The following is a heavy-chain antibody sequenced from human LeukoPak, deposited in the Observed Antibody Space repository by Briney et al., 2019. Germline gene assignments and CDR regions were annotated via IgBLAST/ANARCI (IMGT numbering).Heavy chain of an antibody. CDR3: ARGGPWYFDY. V-gene: IGHV4-34*01. CDR1: GGSFSGYY. CDR2: INHSGST. J-gene: IGHJ4*02. Sequence: PSETLSLTCAVYGGSFSGYYWSWIRQPPGKGLEWIGEINHSGSTNYNPSLKSRVTTSVDTSKNQFSLKLSSVTAADTAVYYCARGGPWYFDYWGQGTLVTVSS.